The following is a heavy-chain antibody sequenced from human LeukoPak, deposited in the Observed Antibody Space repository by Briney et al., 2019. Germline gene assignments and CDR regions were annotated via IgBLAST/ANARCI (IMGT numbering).Heavy chain of an antibody. CDR2: INPSDGST. Sequence: GASVRVSCKASGYTFTSSYMHWVRQAPGQGLEWMGIINPSDGSTSYAQKFQGRVTMTRDTSTSTVYMELSSLRSEDTAVYYCARMLGSIDLVDTAMGALYYYYYGMDVWGQGTTVTVSS. D-gene: IGHD5-18*01. CDR1: GYTFTSSY. CDR3: ARMLGSIDLVDTAMGALYYYYYGMDV. J-gene: IGHJ6*02. V-gene: IGHV1-46*01.